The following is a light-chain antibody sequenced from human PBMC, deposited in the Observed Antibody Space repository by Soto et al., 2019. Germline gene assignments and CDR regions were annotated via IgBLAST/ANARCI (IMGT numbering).Light chain of an antibody. CDR1: QSVSSDY. Sequence: EIVLTQSPGTLSLSPEERATLSCRASQSVSSDYLSWYQQKPGQPPRLLIYGASYRATGIPDRFSGGGSGTDFTLTISRLEAEDFAVYYCQQYGSIPLVTFCGLAKVDTK. CDR3: QQYGSIPLVT. V-gene: IGKV3-20*01. J-gene: IGKJ4*01. CDR2: GAS.